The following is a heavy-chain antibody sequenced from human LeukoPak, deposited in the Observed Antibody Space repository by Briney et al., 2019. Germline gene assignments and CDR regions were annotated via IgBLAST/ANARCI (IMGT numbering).Heavy chain of an antibody. Sequence: PGGSLRLSCAASGFTFSSYAMSWVRQAPGKGLEWVSAISGSGGSTYYADSVKGRFTISRDNSKNTLYLQMNNLRAEDTAVYYCARCITVTTSFDYWGQGTLVTVSS. V-gene: IGHV3-23*01. J-gene: IGHJ4*02. D-gene: IGHD4-17*01. CDR3: ARCITVTTSFDY. CDR1: GFTFSSYA. CDR2: ISGSGGST.